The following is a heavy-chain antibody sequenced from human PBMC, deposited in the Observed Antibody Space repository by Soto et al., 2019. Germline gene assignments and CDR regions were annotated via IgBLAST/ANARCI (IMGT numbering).Heavy chain of an antibody. CDR3: ASHPFTSAPLNF. J-gene: IGHJ4*02. CDR1: GYTFTRFG. V-gene: IGHV1-18*01. CDR2: SSAYNADV. Sequence: ASVKVSCKASGYTFTRFGISWVRQAPGQGLEWLGWSSAYNADVHYSQKFQGRVTMTSDTSTSTAYMELRSLTSDDTAVYHCASHPFTSAPLNFWGQGTPVTVSS. D-gene: IGHD3-10*01.